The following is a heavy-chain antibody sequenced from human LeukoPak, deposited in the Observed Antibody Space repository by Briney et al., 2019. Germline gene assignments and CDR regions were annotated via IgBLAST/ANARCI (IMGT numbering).Heavy chain of an antibody. Sequence: GSVKDSCKACGYTFTSYELNWVRQATGQGVEWMGWMKPYRGNTGDVQKFQGRGTMTRNTSLRTACIELCSPRSEDTAVYYCVRSISARPIQGAYYYYYMDVWGKGTTVTVSS. V-gene: IGHV1-8*01. CDR2: MKPYRGNT. CDR1: GYTFTSYE. CDR3: VRSISARPIQGAYYYYYMDV. J-gene: IGHJ6*03. D-gene: IGHD6-6*01.